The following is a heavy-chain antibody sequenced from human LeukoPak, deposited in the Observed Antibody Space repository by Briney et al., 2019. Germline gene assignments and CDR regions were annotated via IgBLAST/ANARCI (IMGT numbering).Heavy chain of an antibody. CDR1: GFTFSSYW. Sequence: PGGSLRLSCAASGFTFSSYWMSWVRQAPGGGGEGVANIKQDGSAEYYVDSVKGRFTISRDNAKNSLYLQMNSLRAEDTAVYYCARDPPTKSYGSGSYDYWGQGTLVTVSS. CDR3: ARDPPTKSYGSGSYDY. D-gene: IGHD3-10*01. J-gene: IGHJ4*02. CDR2: IKQDGSAE. V-gene: IGHV3-7*01.